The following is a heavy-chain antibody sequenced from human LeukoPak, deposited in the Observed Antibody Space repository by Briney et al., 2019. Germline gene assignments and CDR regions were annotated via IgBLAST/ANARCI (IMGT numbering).Heavy chain of an antibody. D-gene: IGHD2-2*01. CDR3: ARRTSSTLYYYYYMDF. CDR2: IYYSGST. J-gene: IGHJ6*03. Sequence: SETLSLTCTVSGGSISSSSYYWGWIRQPPGKGLEWIGSIYYSGSTYYNPSLKSRVTISVDTSKNQFSLKLSSVTAADTAVYYCARRTSSTLYYYYYMDFWGKGTTVTVSS. CDR1: GGSISSSSYY. V-gene: IGHV4-39*07.